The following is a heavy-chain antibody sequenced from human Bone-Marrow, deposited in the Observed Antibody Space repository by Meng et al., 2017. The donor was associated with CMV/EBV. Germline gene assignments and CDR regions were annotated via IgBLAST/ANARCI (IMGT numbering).Heavy chain of an antibody. CDR1: GYTFTSYD. CDR3: ARGNSAKYYYGMAV. CDR2: MNPNSGNT. Sequence: ASVKVSCKASGYTFTSYDINWVRQATGRGLEWMGWMNPNSGNTGYAQKFQGRVTMTRNTSISTAYMELSSLRSEDTAVYYCARGNSAKYYYGMAVWGQGPTVTCYS. V-gene: IGHV1-8*01. D-gene: IGHD5-24*01. J-gene: IGHJ6*01.